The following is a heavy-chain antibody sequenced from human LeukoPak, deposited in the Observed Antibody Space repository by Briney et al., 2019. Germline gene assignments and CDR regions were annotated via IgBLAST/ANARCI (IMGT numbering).Heavy chain of an antibody. CDR2: IIPILGTA. J-gene: IGHJ3*02. Sequence: SVKVSCKASGGTFSSYAISWVRQAPGQGLEWMGGIIPILGTANYAQKFQGRVTITADESTSTAYMELSSLRSEDTAVYYCAREGARGYYSVFDAFDIWGQGTMVTVSS. D-gene: IGHD3-22*01. CDR1: GGTFSSYA. V-gene: IGHV1-69*13. CDR3: AREGARGYYSVFDAFDI.